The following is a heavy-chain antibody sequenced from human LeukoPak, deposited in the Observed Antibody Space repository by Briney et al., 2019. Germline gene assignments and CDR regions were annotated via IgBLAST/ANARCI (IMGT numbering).Heavy chain of an antibody. D-gene: IGHD3-10*01. CDR3: ARGYGSGTYRGTTQIFDF. J-gene: IGHJ4*02. V-gene: IGHV3-7*04. CDR2: INQDGSEG. Sequence: GGSLRLSCAASGFTFSGFWMSWVRQAPGKGLEWVANINQDGSEGYYVDSVKGRFTISRDNARNSLYLQMNSLRAEDTAVYYCARGYGSGTYRGTTQIFDFWGQGTLVTVSS. CDR1: GFTFSGFW.